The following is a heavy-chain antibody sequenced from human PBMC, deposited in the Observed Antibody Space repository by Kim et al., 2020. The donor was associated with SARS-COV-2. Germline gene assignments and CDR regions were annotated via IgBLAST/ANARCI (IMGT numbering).Heavy chain of an antibody. V-gene: IGHV7-4-1*02. CDR3: ARVLERWSGWYYFDY. J-gene: IGHJ4*02. D-gene: IGHD6-19*01. Sequence: QGFTGRFVFSLDTSVSTAYLQISSVKAEDTAVYYCARVLERWSGWYYFDYWGQGTLVTVSS.